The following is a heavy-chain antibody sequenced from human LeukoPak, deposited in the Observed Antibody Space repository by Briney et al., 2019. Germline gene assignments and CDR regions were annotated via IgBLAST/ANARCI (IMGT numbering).Heavy chain of an antibody. Sequence: ASVKVSCKAPGYTFTGYYMHWVRQAPGQGLEWMGRINPNSGGTNYAQKFQGRVTMTRDTSISTAYMELSRLRSDDTAVYYCARGRRVGATGRGDFDIWGQGTMVTVSS. CDR2: INPNSGGT. CDR3: ARGRRVGATGRGDFDI. J-gene: IGHJ3*02. D-gene: IGHD1-26*01. V-gene: IGHV1-2*06. CDR1: GYTFTGYY.